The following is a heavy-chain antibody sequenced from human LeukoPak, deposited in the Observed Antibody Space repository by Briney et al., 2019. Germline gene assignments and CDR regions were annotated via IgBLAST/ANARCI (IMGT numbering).Heavy chain of an antibody. J-gene: IGHJ5*02. D-gene: IGHD6-13*01. Sequence: GASVTVSCKASGYTFTGYYMHWVRPAPGQGLEGMGWINPNSGGTNYAQKFQGRVTMTRDTSISTAYMELSRLRSDDTAVYYCARDRSSSWYTSWGQGTLVTVSS. CDR1: GYTFTGYY. V-gene: IGHV1-2*02. CDR2: INPNSGGT. CDR3: ARDRSSSWYTS.